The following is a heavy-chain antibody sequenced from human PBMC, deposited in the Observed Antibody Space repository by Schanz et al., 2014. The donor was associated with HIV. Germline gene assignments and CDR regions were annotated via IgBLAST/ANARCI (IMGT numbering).Heavy chain of an antibody. D-gene: IGHD6-19*01. CDR1: GFTFSSDA. V-gene: IGHV3-23*04. CDR2: ISASGGAT. CDR3: AKDEEGRGWFYVAS. J-gene: IGHJ5*02. Sequence: VQLVESGGGVVQPGGSLRLSCTASGFTFSSDAMSWVRQAPGQGLEWVSGISASGGATYYADSVKGRFAISRDNSKNTLYLQMNSLRSDDTAVYYCAKDEEGRGWFYVASWGQGTPVTVSS.